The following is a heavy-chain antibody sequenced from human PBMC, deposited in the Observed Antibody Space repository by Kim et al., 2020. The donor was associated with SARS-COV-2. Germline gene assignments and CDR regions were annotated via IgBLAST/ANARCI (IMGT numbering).Heavy chain of an antibody. CDR1: GGSISSSSYY. CDR2: IYYSGST. D-gene: IGHD3-9*01. Sequence: SETLSLTCTVSGGSISSSSYYWGWIRQPPGKGLEWIGSIYYSGSTYYNPSLKSRVTISVDTSKNQFSLKLSSVTAADTAVYYCAGVLRPYFDWSPAGFFDYWGQGTLVTVSP. CDR3: AGVLRPYFDWSPAGFFDY. V-gene: IGHV4-39*07. J-gene: IGHJ4*02.